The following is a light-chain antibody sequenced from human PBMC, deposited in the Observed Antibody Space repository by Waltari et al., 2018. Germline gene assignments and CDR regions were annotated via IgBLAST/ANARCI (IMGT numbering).Light chain of an antibody. CDR1: QSVSSSY. CDR2: SAS. J-gene: IGKJ3*01. V-gene: IGKV3-20*01. Sequence: ENVLTQSPGTLSLSPGERATLSCRASQSVSSSYLAWYQQKLGQAPRLLIYSASSRATGIPDRFSGSGSGTDFTLTISRLEPEDFAVYYCQQYATSPFTFGPGTKVDFK. CDR3: QQYATSPFT.